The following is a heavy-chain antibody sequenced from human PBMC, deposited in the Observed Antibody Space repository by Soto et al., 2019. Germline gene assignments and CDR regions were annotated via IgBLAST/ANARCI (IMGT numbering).Heavy chain of an antibody. CDR1: GGTFRNSA. J-gene: IGHJ6*02. CDR3: ARHNDRPQLGGNYYYILDV. CDR2: IMPIFRTP. Sequence: QVQLEQSGPEVKKPGSSVKVSCKASGGTFRNSAISWVRQAPGQGLEWMGGIMPIFRTPDYAQKFQGRVTITADESASTAYMELTGLRSDDTAVYYCARHNDRPQLGGNYYYILDVWGHGTTVTVSS. D-gene: IGHD1-1*01. V-gene: IGHV1-69*12.